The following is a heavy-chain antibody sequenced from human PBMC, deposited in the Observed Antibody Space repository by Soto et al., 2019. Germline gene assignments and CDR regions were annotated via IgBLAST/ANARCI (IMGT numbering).Heavy chain of an antibody. J-gene: IGHJ5*02. CDR1: GGSISSNSW. CDR3: ARDTFYFGSSSDGLAA. V-gene: IGHV4-4*02. D-gene: IGHD2-2*01. Sequence: QVQLQESGPGLVKPSGTLSLTCAVSGGSISSNSWWSWVRQPPGKGLEWIGEIYNNGSTNYKSSLMRRVIMTLDKSKSEFSLKMSSVTAADTAVYYCARDTFYFGSSSDGLAAWGSGILVTVSS. CDR2: IYNNGST.